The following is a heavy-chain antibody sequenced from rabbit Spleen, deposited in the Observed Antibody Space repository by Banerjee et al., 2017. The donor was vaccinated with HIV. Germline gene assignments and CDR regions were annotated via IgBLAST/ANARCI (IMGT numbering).Heavy chain of an antibody. CDR1: GVSFSGSSY. CDR2: IETGGSGFT. CDR3: ARDTSSSFSSYGMDL. V-gene: IGHV1S45*01. J-gene: IGHJ6*01. Sequence: QEQLEESGGGLVKPEGSLTLTCTASGVSFSGSSYMCWVRQAPGKGLEWIACIETGGSGFTYFASWAKGRFTISKTSSTTVTLQVTSLTAADTATYFCARDTSSSFSSYGMDLWGPGTLVTVS. D-gene: IGHD1-1*01.